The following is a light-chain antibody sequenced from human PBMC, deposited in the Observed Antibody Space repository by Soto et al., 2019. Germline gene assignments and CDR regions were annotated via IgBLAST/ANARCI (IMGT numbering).Light chain of an antibody. CDR3: QQYEVSPFT. Sequence: EIVLTQSPGTLSLSPGERATLSCRASQSVSSSNLAWYQQKPGQAPSLLIYGASSRATGIPDRFSGSGSGTDVTLTISRLEPEDFAVYYCQQYEVSPFTFGPGTKVDIK. CDR1: QSVSSSN. J-gene: IGKJ3*01. CDR2: GAS. V-gene: IGKV3-20*01.